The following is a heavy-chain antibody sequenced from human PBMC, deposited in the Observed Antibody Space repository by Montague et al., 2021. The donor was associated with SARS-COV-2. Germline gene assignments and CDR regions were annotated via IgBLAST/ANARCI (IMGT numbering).Heavy chain of an antibody. V-gene: IGHV3-21*01. CDR2: ITSKSGST. CDR3: ARDLLTPTWGSRHLSYGMDV. J-gene: IGHJ6*02. CDR1: GFTFSDYK. D-gene: IGHD2/OR15-2a*01. Sequence: SLRLSCAASGFTFSDYKINWVRQAPGKGLEWVSSITSKSGSTYYAESVQGRFTVSRDNAKNSLYLQTNSLTAEDAAVYYCARDLLTPTWGSRHLSYGMDVWGQGTTVTVSS.